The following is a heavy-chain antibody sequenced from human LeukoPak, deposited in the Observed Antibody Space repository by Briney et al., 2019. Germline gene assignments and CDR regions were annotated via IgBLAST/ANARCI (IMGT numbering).Heavy chain of an antibody. Sequence: PGGSLRLSCAASGFTVSSNYMIWVRQAPGKGLEWVSVIYSGGSTYYADSVKGRFTISRDNSKNTLYLQMNSLRAEDTAVYYCARVGLIGYDLSDHDYLGQGTLVTVSS. D-gene: IGHD5-12*01. V-gene: IGHV3-66*01. CDR2: IYSGGST. CDR1: GFTVSSNY. CDR3: ARVGLIGYDLSDHDY. J-gene: IGHJ4*02.